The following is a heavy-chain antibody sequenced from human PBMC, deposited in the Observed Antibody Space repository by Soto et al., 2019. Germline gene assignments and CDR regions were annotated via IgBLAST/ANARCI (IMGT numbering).Heavy chain of an antibody. Sequence: QLQLQESGPGLVKPSETLSLTCTVSGGSISSSSYYWGWIRQPPGKGLEWIGSIYYSGSTYYNPSLKSRVTISVDTSKNQFSLKLSSVTAADTAVYYCATHPVDYYDYVWGSYRLPQTYYFDYWGQGTLVTVSS. D-gene: IGHD3-16*02. V-gene: IGHV4-39*01. CDR3: ATHPVDYYDYVWGSYRLPQTYYFDY. CDR1: GGSISSSSYY. J-gene: IGHJ4*02. CDR2: IYYSGST.